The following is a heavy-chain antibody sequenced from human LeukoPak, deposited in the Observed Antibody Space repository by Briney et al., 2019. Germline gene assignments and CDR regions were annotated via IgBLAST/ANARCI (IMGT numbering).Heavy chain of an antibody. CDR1: GFTFSSYA. J-gene: IGHJ4*02. V-gene: IGHV3-64*01. Sequence: GGSLRLSCAASGFTFSSYAMHWVRQAPGKGLEYVSAISSNGGSTYYANSVKGRFTISRDNSKNTLYLHMGSLRAEDMAVYYCASPGAYYWGQGTLVTVS. CDR3: ASPGAYY. CDR2: ISSNGGST.